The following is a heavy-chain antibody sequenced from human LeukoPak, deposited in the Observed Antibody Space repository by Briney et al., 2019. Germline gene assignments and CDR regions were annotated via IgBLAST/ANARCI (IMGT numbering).Heavy chain of an antibody. V-gene: IGHV3-30*04. D-gene: IGHD3-9*01. J-gene: IGHJ4*02. Sequence: GGSLRLSCAASGFTFSSYAMHWVRQAPGKGLEWVAVISYDGSNKYYADSVKGRFTISRDNSKNTLYLQMNSLRAEDTVVFYSARAAYDILTGYYNFYFDYWGQGTLVTVSS. CDR1: GFTFSSYA. CDR3: ARAAYDILTGYYNFYFDY. CDR2: ISYDGSNK.